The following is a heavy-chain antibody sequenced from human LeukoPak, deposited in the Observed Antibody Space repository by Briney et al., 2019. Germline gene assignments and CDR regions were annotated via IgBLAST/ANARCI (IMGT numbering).Heavy chain of an antibody. CDR3: AREGGYSYGDAPLHFDY. D-gene: IGHD5-18*01. J-gene: IGHJ4*02. Sequence: SETLSLTCTVSGGSISSSSYYWGWIRQPPGKGLEWIGSIYYSGSTYYNPSLKSRVTISVDTSKNQFSLKLSSVTAADTAVYYCAREGGYSYGDAPLHFDYWGQGTLVIVSS. V-gene: IGHV4-39*07. CDR1: GGSISSSSYY. CDR2: IYYSGST.